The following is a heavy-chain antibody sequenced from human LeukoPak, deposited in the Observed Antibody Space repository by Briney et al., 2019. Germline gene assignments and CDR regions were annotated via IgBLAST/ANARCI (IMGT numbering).Heavy chain of an antibody. CDR1: GFTFSSYR. CDR2: ISSTSSYI. Sequence: GGSLRLSCAASGFTFSSYRMSWVRQAPGKGLEWVSSISSTSSYIYYADSVKGRFTISRDNAKNSLYLQMNSLRAEDTAFYYCARSAGEKTGNWRFDYWGQGTLVTVPS. V-gene: IGHV3-21*01. D-gene: IGHD1-1*01. J-gene: IGHJ4*02. CDR3: ARSAGEKTGNWRFDY.